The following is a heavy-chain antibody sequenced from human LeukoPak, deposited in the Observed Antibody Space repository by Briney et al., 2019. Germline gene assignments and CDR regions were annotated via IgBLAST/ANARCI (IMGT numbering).Heavy chain of an antibody. V-gene: IGHV1-69*04. CDR1: GGTFSSYA. Sequence: SVKVSCKASGGTFSSYAISWVRQAPGQGLEWMGRIIPILGIANYAQKFQGRVTITADKSTSTAYMELSSLRSEDTAVYYCARDPSGSERYYYYGMDVWGQGTTVTVSS. CDR2: IIPILGIA. D-gene: IGHD6-6*01. CDR3: ARDPSGSERYYYYGMDV. J-gene: IGHJ6*02.